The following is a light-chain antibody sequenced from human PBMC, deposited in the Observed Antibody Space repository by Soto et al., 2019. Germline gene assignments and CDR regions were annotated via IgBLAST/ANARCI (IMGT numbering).Light chain of an antibody. CDR3: QQSET. Sequence: EIVLTQSPGTLSLSPGERATLSCRASQSVSSSYLAWYQQKPGQAPRLLFYGASSRATGIPDRFSGSGSGTDFTLTISRLEPEDFAVYYCQQSETFGQGT. CDR2: GAS. V-gene: IGKV3-20*01. J-gene: IGKJ1*01. CDR1: QSVSSSY.